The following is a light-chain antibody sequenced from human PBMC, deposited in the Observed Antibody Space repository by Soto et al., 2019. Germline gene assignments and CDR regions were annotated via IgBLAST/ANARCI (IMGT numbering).Light chain of an antibody. CDR3: QQYNSYPIT. V-gene: IGKV1-5*01. CDR2: DAS. Sequence: DIQITQSPSTLSAYMGDTVTVTCRASQSVSSWLAWYQQKPGKAPKLLIYDASNLESGVPSRFSGSGSGTEFTLTISSLQPDDFATYYCQQYNSYPITFGQGTRLEIK. J-gene: IGKJ5*01. CDR1: QSVSSW.